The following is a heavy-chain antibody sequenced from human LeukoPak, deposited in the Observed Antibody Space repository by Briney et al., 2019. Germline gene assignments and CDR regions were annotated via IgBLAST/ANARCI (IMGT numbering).Heavy chain of an antibody. J-gene: IGHJ4*02. CDR1: GYTFTSYG. CDR2: ISTYNGNT. V-gene: IGHV1-18*01. CDR3: ARAIHSRIYYFDF. Sequence: EASVKVSCKASGYTFTSYGISWVRQAPGQGLEWVGWISTYNGNTNYAQKVQGRVTMTTDASTSTAYMELRSLRSDDTAVYYCARAIHSRIYYFDFWGQGTLVTVSS. D-gene: IGHD2-15*01.